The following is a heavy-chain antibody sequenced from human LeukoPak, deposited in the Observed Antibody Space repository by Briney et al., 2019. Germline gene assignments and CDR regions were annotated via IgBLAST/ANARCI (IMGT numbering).Heavy chain of an antibody. Sequence: ASVKVSCKASGYTFTRYYMHWVRQAPGQGLEWMGWINPNSGGTNYAQKFQGRVTMTRDTSISTAYMELSRLRSDDTAVYYCARDGITMVRGVTTKAVDYWGQGTLVTVSS. CDR2: INPNSGGT. V-gene: IGHV1-2*02. J-gene: IGHJ4*02. CDR1: GYTFTRYY. D-gene: IGHD3-10*01. CDR3: ARDGITMVRGVTTKAVDY.